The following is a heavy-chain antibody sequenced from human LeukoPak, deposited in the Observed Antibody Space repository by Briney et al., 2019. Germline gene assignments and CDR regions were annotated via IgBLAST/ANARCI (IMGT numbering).Heavy chain of an antibody. J-gene: IGHJ6*03. CDR3: ARDRISSGGLYYDYMDV. V-gene: IGHV4-59*01. CDR1: GGSISSYY. CDR2: IYYSGST. Sequence: SETLSLTCTVSGGSISSYYWSWIRQPPGKGLEWMGYIYYSGSTNYNPSLKSRTTISVDPSKNQFSLKLSSVTAADTAVYYCARDRISSGGLYYDYMDVWGKGTTVTVSS. D-gene: IGHD6-6*01.